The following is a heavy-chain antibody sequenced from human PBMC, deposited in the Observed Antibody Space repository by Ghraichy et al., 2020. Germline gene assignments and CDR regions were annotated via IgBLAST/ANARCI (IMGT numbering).Heavy chain of an antibody. CDR3: AKGETIESRLDS. V-gene: IGHV3-23*01. CDR2: ITNKGATT. CDR1: GFIFSNYA. D-gene: IGHD5/OR15-5a*01. J-gene: IGHJ4*02. Sequence: GGSLRLSCVASGFIFSNYAMYWVRQAPGKGLEWVSAITNKGATTYYTDSVKGRFTISRDNSENTLYLQMNGLRAEDTARYYCAKGETIESRLDSWGQGTLVTVS.